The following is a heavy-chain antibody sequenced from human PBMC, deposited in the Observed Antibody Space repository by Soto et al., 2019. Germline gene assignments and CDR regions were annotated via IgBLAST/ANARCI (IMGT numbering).Heavy chain of an antibody. CDR3: ARHGYTSGRTYFDY. J-gene: IGHJ4*02. CDR1: GGSIGSSSYY. Sequence: QLQLQESGPGLVKPSETLSLTCTVSGGSIGSSSYYWGWIRQPPGKGLEWIGSIYDRGSTYSNPSLKSRLTTPLDTSKNQFSLKLTSVTAADTAVYYCARHGYTSGRTYFDYWGQGTLVTVSS. V-gene: IGHV4-39*01. CDR2: IYDRGST. D-gene: IGHD6-19*01.